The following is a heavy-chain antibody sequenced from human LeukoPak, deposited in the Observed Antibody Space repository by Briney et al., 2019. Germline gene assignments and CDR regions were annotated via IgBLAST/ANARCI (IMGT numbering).Heavy chain of an antibody. CDR1: GGSISSGGYY. CDR3: ARKSSYYDSSGYLIFIWFDP. V-gene: IGHV4-39*07. Sequence: SETLSLTCTVSGGSISSGGYYWSWIRQPPGKGLEWIGEINHSGSTNYNPSLKSRVTISVDTSKNQFSLKLSSVTAADTAVYYCARKSSYYDSSGYLIFIWFDPWGQGTLVTVSS. D-gene: IGHD3-22*01. CDR2: INHSGST. J-gene: IGHJ5*02.